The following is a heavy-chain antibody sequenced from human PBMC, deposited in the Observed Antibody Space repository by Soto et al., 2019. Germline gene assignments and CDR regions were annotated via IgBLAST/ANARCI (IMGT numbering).Heavy chain of an antibody. V-gene: IGHV3-15*01. CDR1: GFTFSNAW. CDR2: IKSKTDGGTT. CDR3: TTETVGITIFGVVIYPHY. Sequence: GGSLRLSCAASGFTFSNAWMSWVRQAPGKGLEWVGRIKSKTDGGTTDYAAPVKGRFTISRDDSKNTLYLQMNSLKTEDTAVYYCTTETVGITIFGVVIYPHYWGQGTLVTVSS. D-gene: IGHD3-3*01. J-gene: IGHJ4*02.